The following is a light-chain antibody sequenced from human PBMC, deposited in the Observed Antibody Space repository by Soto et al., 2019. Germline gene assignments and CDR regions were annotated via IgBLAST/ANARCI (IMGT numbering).Light chain of an antibody. J-gene: IGKJ4*01. CDR3: QQANSFPLT. CDR2: SAS. CDR1: QALSNY. V-gene: IGKV1-9*01. Sequence: IQVTQSPSVLSASVGDTVTITCRASQALSNYLAWYQQKPGKAPDLLIYSASTLQSGVPSRFSGSGSGTDFTLTISSLQPEDFATYYCQQANSFPLTFGGGTKVDIK.